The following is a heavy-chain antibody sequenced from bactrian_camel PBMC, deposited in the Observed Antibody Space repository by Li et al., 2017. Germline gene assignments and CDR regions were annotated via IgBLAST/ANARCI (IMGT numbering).Heavy chain of an antibody. J-gene: IGHJ4*01. V-gene: IGHV3S40*01. D-gene: IGHD1*01. CDR2: IDRGGGST. Sequence: VQLVESGGGSVQAGGSLRLSCAVSGYTYSRYCMGWFRQAPGKEREGVASIDRGGGSTYYADSVKGRFTISQDNAKNTVFLQMNNLQPEDTAMYYCAADYAPPGEPCLARNMQLFPSGHGTQVTVS. CDR1: GYTYSRYC.